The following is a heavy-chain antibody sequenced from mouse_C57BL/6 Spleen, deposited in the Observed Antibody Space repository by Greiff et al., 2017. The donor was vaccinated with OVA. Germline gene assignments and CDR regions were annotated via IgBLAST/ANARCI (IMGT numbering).Heavy chain of an antibody. CDR3: ARHERGHGFDY. J-gene: IGHJ2*01. D-gene: IGHD6-1*01. V-gene: IGHV5-6*01. CDR2: ISSGGSYT. CDR1: GFTFSSYG. Sequence: EVMLVESGGDLVKPGGSLKLSCAASGFTFSSYGMSWVRQTPDKRLEWVATISSGGSYTYYPDSVKGRFTISRDNAKNTLYLQMSSLKSEDTAMYYCARHERGHGFDYWGQGTTLTVSS.